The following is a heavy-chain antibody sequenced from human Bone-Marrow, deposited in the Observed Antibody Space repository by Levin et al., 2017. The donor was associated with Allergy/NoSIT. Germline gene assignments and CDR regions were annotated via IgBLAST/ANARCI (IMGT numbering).Heavy chain of an antibody. V-gene: IGHV1-69*13. CDR1: GGTFSSYA. D-gene: IGHD3-22*01. CDR3: ARGATYYYDSSGYYFEYYFDY. CDR2: IIPIFGTA. Sequence: SVKVSCKASGGTFSSYAISWVRQAPGQGLEWMGGIIPIFGTANYAQKFQGRVTITADESTSTAYMELSSLRSEDTAVYYCARGATYYYDSSGYYFEYYFDYWGQGTLVTVSS. J-gene: IGHJ4*02.